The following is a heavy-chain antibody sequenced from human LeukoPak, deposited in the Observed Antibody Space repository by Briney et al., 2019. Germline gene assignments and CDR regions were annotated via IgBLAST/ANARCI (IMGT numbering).Heavy chain of an antibody. CDR2: IRYDGSNK. Sequence: PGGSLRLSCAASGFTFSSYGMHWVRQAPGKGLEWVAFIRYDGSNKYYADSVKGRFTISRDNSQNTLYLQMNSLRAEDTAVYYCAKDQLGYCSSTSCPIDYWGQGTLVTVSS. D-gene: IGHD2-2*01. CDR1: GFTFSSYG. V-gene: IGHV3-30*02. CDR3: AKDQLGYCSSTSCPIDY. J-gene: IGHJ4*02.